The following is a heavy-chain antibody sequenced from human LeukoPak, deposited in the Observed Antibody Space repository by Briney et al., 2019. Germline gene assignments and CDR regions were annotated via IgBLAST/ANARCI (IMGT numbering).Heavy chain of an antibody. CDR2: ISGSGSST. J-gene: IGHJ4*02. D-gene: IGHD3-10*01. Sequence: GGSLRLSCAASGFTFSSYAMSWVRQAPGKGLEWVSAISGSGSSTYYADSVKGRFTISRDNSKNTLYLQMNSLRAEDTAVYYCVCMVRGSPGGDYWGQGTLVTVSS. CDR3: VCMVRGSPGGDY. V-gene: IGHV3-23*01. CDR1: GFTFSSYA.